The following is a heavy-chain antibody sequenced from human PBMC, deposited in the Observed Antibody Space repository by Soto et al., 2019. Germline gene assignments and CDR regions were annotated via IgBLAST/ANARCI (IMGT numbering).Heavy chain of an antibody. CDR3: AREIPAAMQEWSGAFDI. CDR2: ISGSGGST. CDR1: GFTFSSYA. Sequence: GGSLRLSCAASGFTFSSYAMSWVRQAPGKGLEWVSAISGSGGSTYYADSVKGRFTISRDNSKNTLYLQMNSLRAEDTAVYYCAREIPAAMQEWSGAFDIWGQGTMVTVSS. V-gene: IGHV3-23*01. D-gene: IGHD2-2*01. J-gene: IGHJ3*02.